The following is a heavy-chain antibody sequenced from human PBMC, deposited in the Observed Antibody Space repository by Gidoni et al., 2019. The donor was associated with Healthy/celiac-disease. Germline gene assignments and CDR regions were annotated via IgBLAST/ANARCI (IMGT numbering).Heavy chain of an antibody. D-gene: IGHD6-19*01. V-gene: IGHV3-23*01. CDR3: AKGRYCSGRSDAFDI. CDR1: GFPFRSYA. Sequence: VQLLESGGGLVLPGGSLRLPCAASGFPFRSYAMSWVRQAPGKGLEGVSAMSGSGGSTYYADSVEGRFTISRDNSKNTLYLQMNSLRAEDTAVYYCAKGRYCSGRSDAFDIWGQGTMVTVSS. J-gene: IGHJ3*02. CDR2: MSGSGGST.